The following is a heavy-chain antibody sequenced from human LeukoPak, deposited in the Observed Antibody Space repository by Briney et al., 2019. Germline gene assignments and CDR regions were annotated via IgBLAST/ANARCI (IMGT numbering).Heavy chain of an antibody. D-gene: IGHD3-22*01. CDR3: ARDAVVYPYYGMDV. J-gene: IGHJ6*02. CDR1: GFTFTAFE. Sequence: PGGSLRLSCAASGFTFTAFEMNWVRQSPGKGLEWISCISGDGYTKHFADSVRGRFTISRDNAKNSLYLQMNSLRAEDTAVYYCARDAVVYPYYGMDVWGQGTTVTVSS. V-gene: IGHV3-48*03. CDR2: ISGDGYTK.